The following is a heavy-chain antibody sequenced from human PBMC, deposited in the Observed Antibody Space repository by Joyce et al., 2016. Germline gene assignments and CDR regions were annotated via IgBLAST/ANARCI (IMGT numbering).Heavy chain of an antibody. V-gene: IGHV3-48*01. CDR3: ARDRSGGWSTGSHFES. CDR2: ISSNSSSI. CDR1: GFTFGSYS. Sequence: EVQLVESGGGLIQPGGSLRTTCVASGFTFGSYSMSWCRQAPGKGLELVSYISSNSSSIHDADSVKGRFTMFRDNAKDSLYLQMNRLRVEYTAVYYCARDRSGGWSTGSHFESWGQGTLLTVSS. J-gene: IGHJ4*02. D-gene: IGHD6-19*01.